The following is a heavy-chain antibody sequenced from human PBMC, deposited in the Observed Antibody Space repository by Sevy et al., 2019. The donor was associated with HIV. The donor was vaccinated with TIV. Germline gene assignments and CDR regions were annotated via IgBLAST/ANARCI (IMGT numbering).Heavy chain of an antibody. CDR2: INQDGSQK. J-gene: IGHJ4*02. CDR1: GFTFSDYY. V-gene: IGHV3-7*01. Sequence: GGSLILSCAASGFTFSDYYMGWVRKAPGKGLEWMANINQDGSQKNYVDSVKGRFTISRDNAKNSVSLQMNSLRVDDTAIYYCARELWPGDYWGQGTLVTVSS. D-gene: IGHD2-21*01. CDR3: ARELWPGDY.